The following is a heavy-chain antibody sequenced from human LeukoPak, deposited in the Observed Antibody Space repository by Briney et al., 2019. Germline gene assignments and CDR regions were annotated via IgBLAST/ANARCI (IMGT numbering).Heavy chain of an antibody. V-gene: IGHV3-21*01. CDR2: ISSSSYI. Sequence: GGSLRLSCAASGFTFSSYSMNWVRQAPGKGLEWVSSISSSSYIYYADSVKGRFTISRDNAKNSLYLQINSLRAEDTAVYYCARYIVATITGFDYWGQGTLVTVSS. CDR1: GFTFSSYS. J-gene: IGHJ4*02. CDR3: ARYIVATITGFDY. D-gene: IGHD5-12*01.